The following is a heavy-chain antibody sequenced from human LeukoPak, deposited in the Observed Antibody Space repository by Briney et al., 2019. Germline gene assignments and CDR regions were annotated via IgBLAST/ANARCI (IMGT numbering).Heavy chain of an antibody. CDR3: ARGRGSGWSLRYYFDY. J-gene: IGHJ4*02. V-gene: IGHV4-39*07. CDR2: IYYSGST. Sequence: SETLSLTCTVSGGSIGSSYYYWGWIRQPPGRGLEWIGSIYYSGSTYYNPSLKSRVTISLDTSNQFSLKLSSVTAADTAVYYCARGRGSGWSLRYYFDYWGQGTLVTVSS. D-gene: IGHD6-19*01. CDR1: GGSIGSSYYY.